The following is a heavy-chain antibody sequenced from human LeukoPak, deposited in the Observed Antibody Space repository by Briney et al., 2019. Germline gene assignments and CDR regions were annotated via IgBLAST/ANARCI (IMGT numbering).Heavy chain of an antibody. Sequence: GRSLRLSCAASGFTFSSYAMHWVRQAPGKGLEWVAIISYDGSNKYYADSVKGRFTISRDNSKNTLYLQMNSLRAEDTAVYYCARDRSSGWYTQNWYFDLWGRGTLVTVSS. J-gene: IGHJ2*01. CDR3: ARDRSSGWYTQNWYFDL. V-gene: IGHV3-30*04. CDR2: ISYDGSNK. CDR1: GFTFSSYA. D-gene: IGHD6-19*01.